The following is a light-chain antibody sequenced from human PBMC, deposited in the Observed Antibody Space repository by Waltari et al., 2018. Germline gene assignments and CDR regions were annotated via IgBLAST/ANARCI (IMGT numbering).Light chain of an antibody. CDR2: VNSDGSH. Sequence: QLVVTQSPSASAPLGASVKLTCTLSSGYSSNIVAWLQQRPEKGPRYLMKVNSDGSHIKGDEIPDRFSGSSSGAERYLTISSLQSDDEADYYCQTGGHGTWVFGGGTTLTVL. CDR3: QTGGHGTWV. V-gene: IGLV4-69*01. CDR1: SGYSSNI. J-gene: IGLJ3*02.